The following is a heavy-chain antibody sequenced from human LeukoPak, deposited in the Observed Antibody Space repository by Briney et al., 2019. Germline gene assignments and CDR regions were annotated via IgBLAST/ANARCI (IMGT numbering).Heavy chain of an antibody. V-gene: IGHV1-46*01. CDR3: ARGEKSGRDY. CDR2: INPSGGST. Sequence: ASVMVSCKAFGYAFAGYYMHWVRQAPGQGLEWMGIINPSGGSTSYAQKFQGRVTMTRDTSTSTVYMELSSLRSEDTAVYYCARGEKSGRDYWGQGTLVTVSS. J-gene: IGHJ4*02. D-gene: IGHD5-12*01. CDR1: GYAFAGYY.